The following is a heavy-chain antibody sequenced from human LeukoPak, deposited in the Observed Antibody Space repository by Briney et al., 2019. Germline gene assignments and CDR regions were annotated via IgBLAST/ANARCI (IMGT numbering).Heavy chain of an antibody. J-gene: IGHJ5*02. D-gene: IGHD3-10*01. CDR3: ARDPSALLWFGSRGKWFDP. CDR2: IYYSGST. V-gene: IGHV4-39*07. Sequence: SETLSLTCTVSGASVSGSPYYWGWIRQPPGKGLEWIGSIYYSGSTYYNPSLKSRVTISVDTSKNQFSLKLSSVTAADTAVYYCARDPSALLWFGSRGKWFDPWGQGTLVTVSS. CDR1: GASVSGSPYY.